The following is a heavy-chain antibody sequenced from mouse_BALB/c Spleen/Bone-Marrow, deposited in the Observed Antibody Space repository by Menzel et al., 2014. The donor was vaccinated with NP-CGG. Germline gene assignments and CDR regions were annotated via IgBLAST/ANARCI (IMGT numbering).Heavy chain of an antibody. CDR3: AREATYAMDY. J-gene: IGHJ4*01. CDR2: IDPANGNT. CDR1: GFNIKDTY. D-gene: IGHD3-2*02. V-gene: IGHV14-3*02. Sequence: EVQLQQSGAELVKPGASVKLSSTASGFNIKDTYMHWVKQRPEQGLEWIGRIDPANGNTKSDPKFQGKATITADTSSNTAYLQLSSLTSEDTAVYYCAREATYAMDYWGQGTSVTVSS.